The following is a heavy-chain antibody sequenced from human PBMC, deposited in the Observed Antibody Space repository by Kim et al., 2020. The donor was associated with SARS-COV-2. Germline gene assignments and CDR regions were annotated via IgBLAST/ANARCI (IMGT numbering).Heavy chain of an antibody. V-gene: IGHV4-59*13. J-gene: IGHJ6*02. D-gene: IGHD1-1*01. CDR2: IYYTGST. CDR1: GGSISSYY. Sequence: SETLSLTCTVSGGSISSYYWSWIRQPPGKGLEWIGYIYYTGSTIYNHSLKSRVTISVDTSKNQFSLKLSSVTAADTALYYCARDHNTGDGMDVWGQGTTVTVSS. CDR3: ARDHNTGDGMDV.